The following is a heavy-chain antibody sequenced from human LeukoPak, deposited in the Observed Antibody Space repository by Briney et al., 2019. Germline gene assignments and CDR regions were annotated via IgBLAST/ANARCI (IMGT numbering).Heavy chain of an antibody. CDR1: GFTFSSYW. D-gene: IGHD2/OR15-2a*01. Sequence: GGSLRLSCAASGFTFSSYWMSWVRQAPGKGLEWVANIKQDGSAEYYVDSVKGRFTISRDNAKNSLYLQMNSLRVEDTAVYYCARAPRETTYSPLDSWGQGTLVSVST. V-gene: IGHV3-7*01. J-gene: IGHJ4*02. CDR3: ARAPRETTYSPLDS. CDR2: IKQDGSAE.